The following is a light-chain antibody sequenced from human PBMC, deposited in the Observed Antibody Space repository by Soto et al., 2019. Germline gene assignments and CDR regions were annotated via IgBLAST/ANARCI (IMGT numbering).Light chain of an antibody. J-gene: IGKJ1*01. CDR1: QSISFW. CDR2: DAS. V-gene: IGKV1-5*01. Sequence: DIQMTQSPSTLSASVGDRVTITCRASQSISFWLAWYQQRPGKAPKLLISDASNLESGVPSRFSGSGSGTDFTPTISSLQPDDFATYYCQQYNSYPWTFGQGTKVDIK. CDR3: QQYNSYPWT.